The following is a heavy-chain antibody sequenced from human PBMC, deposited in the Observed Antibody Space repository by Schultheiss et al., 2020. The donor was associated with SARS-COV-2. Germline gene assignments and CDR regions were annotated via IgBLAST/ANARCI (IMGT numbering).Heavy chain of an antibody. CDR1: GYTFTSYG. D-gene: IGHD5-24*01. CDR3: ARDRGLHLAFYFDY. V-gene: IGHV1-18*01. CDR2: ISAYNGNT. Sequence: ASVKVSCKASGYTFTSYGISWVRQAPGQGLEWMGWISAYNGNTNYAQKLQGRVTMTRDTSTSTAYMELSSLRSDDTAVYYCARDRGLHLAFYFDYWGQGTLVTVSS. J-gene: IGHJ4*02.